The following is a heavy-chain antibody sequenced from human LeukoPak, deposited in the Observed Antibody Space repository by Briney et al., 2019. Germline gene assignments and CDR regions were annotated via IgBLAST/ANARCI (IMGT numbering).Heavy chain of an antibody. CDR1: GFRFSDYY. V-gene: IGHV3-11*04. CDR2: ISSSSSTI. D-gene: IGHD4-17*01. CDR3: ARDYGDYSSLYFDY. Sequence: GGSLRLSCAATGFRFSDYYMSWIRQAPGKGLEWVAYISSSSSTIYYADSVKGRFTISRDNAKNSLYLQMNSLRAEDTAVYYCARDYGDYSSLYFDYWGQGTLVTVSS. J-gene: IGHJ4*02.